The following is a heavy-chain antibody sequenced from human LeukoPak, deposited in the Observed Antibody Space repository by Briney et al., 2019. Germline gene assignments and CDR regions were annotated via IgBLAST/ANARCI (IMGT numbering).Heavy chain of an antibody. J-gene: IGHJ4*02. CDR2: ISAYNGNT. CDR1: GYTFTSYG. V-gene: IGHV1-18*01. D-gene: IGHD3-22*01. CDR3: ARASPRDDSSGFDY. Sequence: ASVKVSCKASGYTFTSYGISWVRQAPGQGLEWMGWISAYNGNTNYAQKLQGRVTMTTDTSTSTAYMGLRSLRSDDTAVYYCARASPRDDSSGFDYWGQGTLVTVSS.